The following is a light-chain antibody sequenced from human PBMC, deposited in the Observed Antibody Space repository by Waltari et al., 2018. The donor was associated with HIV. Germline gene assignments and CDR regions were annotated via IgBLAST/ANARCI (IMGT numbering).Light chain of an antibody. Sequence: QSALTQPRSVSGSPGQSVTISCTGSSSDVGGYKYVSWYEQHPGKAPKLMIYDVSKRPSGVPDRFSGSKPGNTASLTISGLQAEDEADYYCCSYAGSYSYVFGTGTKVTVL. CDR3: CSYAGSYSYV. J-gene: IGLJ1*01. CDR1: SSDVGGYKY. CDR2: DVS. V-gene: IGLV2-11*01.